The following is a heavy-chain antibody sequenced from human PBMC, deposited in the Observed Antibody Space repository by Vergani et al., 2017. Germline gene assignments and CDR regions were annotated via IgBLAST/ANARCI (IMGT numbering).Heavy chain of an antibody. CDR3: ARDLGERLGYSSSWWSDYYYGMDV. V-gene: IGHV4-38-2*02. D-gene: IGHD6-13*01. Sequence: QVQLQESGPGLVKPSETLSLICDVFDFISNGHYWGWIRQSPEKGLEWIGSLYASGSTYYSPSLKSRVAISIDTSKNHFSLRLSSVTAADTAVYYCARDLGERLGYSSSWWSDYYYGMDVWGQGTTVTVSS. CDR2: LYASGST. J-gene: IGHJ6*01. CDR1: DFISNGHY.